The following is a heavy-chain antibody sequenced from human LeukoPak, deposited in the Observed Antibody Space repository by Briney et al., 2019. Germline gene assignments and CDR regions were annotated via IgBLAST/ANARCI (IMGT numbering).Heavy chain of an antibody. D-gene: IGHD6-6*01. J-gene: IGHJ4*02. Sequence: PGGSLRLSCAASEFTFNSYAMSWIRQAPGKGLEWVSAISGSGGSTYYADSVRGRLTISRDSSKNTLYLQMNSLRAEDTAVYYCAKSGASIAARPMDYWGQGTLVTVSS. CDR2: ISGSGGST. CDR1: EFTFNSYA. CDR3: AKSGASIAARPMDY. V-gene: IGHV3-23*01.